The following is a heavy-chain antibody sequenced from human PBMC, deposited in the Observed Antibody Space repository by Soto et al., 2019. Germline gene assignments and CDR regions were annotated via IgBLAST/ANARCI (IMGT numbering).Heavy chain of an antibody. J-gene: IGHJ4*02. CDR3: ARDCSSTSCHDY. CDR2: IIPILGIA. D-gene: IGHD2-2*01. V-gene: IGHV1-69*04. Sequence: ASVKVSCKASGGTFSSYTISWVRQAPGQGLEWMGRIIPILGIANYAQKFQGRVTITADKSTSTAYMELSSLRSEDTAVYYCARDCSSTSCHDYWGQGTLVTVSS. CDR1: GGTFSSYT.